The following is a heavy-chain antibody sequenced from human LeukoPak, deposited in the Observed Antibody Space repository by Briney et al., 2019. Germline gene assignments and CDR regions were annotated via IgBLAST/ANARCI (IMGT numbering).Heavy chain of an antibody. V-gene: IGHV3-30-3*01. Sequence: GGSLRLSCAASGFTFSSYAMHWVRQAPGKGLEWVAVISYDGSNKYYADSVKGRFTISRDNSKNMLYLQMNSLRAEDTAVYYCARGGGGYEDFDYWGQGTLVTVSS. D-gene: IGHD5-12*01. CDR3: ARGGGGYEDFDY. J-gene: IGHJ4*02. CDR2: ISYDGSNK. CDR1: GFTFSSYA.